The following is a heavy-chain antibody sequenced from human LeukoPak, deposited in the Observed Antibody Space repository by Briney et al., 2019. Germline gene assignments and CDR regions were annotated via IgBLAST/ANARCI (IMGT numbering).Heavy chain of an antibody. Sequence: SETLSLTCTVSGGSISSGDYYWSWIRQPQGKGLEWIGYIYYSGSTYYNPSLKSRVTITVDTSKNQFSLKLSSVTAADTAVYYCARGKGGSYPYYFDHWGQGTLVTVSS. CDR2: IYYSGST. V-gene: IGHV4-30-4*08. J-gene: IGHJ4*02. D-gene: IGHD1-26*01. CDR1: GGSISSGDYY. CDR3: ARGKGGSYPYYFDH.